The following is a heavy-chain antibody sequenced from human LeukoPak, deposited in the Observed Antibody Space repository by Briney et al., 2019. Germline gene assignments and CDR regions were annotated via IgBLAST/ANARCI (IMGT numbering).Heavy chain of an antibody. J-gene: IGHJ4*02. V-gene: IGHV3-21*01. Sequence: GGSLRLSCAASGFTFSSYSMNWVRQAPGKGLEWVSSISSSSSYIYYADSVKGRFTISRDNAKNSLYLQMNSLRAEDTAVYYCAREGGYVGDGYNYDYWGQGTLVTVSS. CDR1: GFTFSSYS. D-gene: IGHD5-24*01. CDR3: AREGGYVGDGYNYDY. CDR2: ISSSSSYI.